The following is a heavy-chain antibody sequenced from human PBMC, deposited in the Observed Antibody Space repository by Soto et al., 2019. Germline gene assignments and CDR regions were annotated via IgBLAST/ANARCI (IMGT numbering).Heavy chain of an antibody. V-gene: IGHV1-2*04. J-gene: IGHJ6*02. Sequence: ASVKVSCKASGYTFTGYYMHWVRQAPGQGLEWMGWINPNSGGTNYAQKFQGWVTMTRDTSISTAYMELSRLRSEDTAVYYCAADGKVVGLYYYGMDVWGQGTTVTVSS. CDR3: AADGKVVGLYYYGMDV. CDR1: GYTFTGYY. CDR2: INPNSGGT. D-gene: IGHD3-22*01.